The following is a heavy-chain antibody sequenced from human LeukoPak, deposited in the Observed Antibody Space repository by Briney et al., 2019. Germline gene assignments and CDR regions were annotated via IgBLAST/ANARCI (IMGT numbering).Heavy chain of an antibody. CDR3: ARDGAVAGTFLDDNWFDP. CDR2: IYYSGST. Sequence: SETLSLTCTVSGGSISSYYWSWIRQPPGKGLEWIGFIYYSGSTNYNPSLKSRVTISLDTSKNQVSLKLNSVTAADTAVYYCARDGAVAGTFLDDNWFDPWGQGTLVTVSS. CDR1: GGSISSYY. V-gene: IGHV4-59*01. D-gene: IGHD6-19*01. J-gene: IGHJ5*02.